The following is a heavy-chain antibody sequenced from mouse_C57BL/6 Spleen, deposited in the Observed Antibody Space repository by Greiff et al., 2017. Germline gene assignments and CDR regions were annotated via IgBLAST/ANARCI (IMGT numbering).Heavy chain of an antibody. J-gene: IGHJ1*03. CDR3: ARSPYYYGSSYGWYFDV. CDR2: IDPSDSET. V-gene: IGHV1-52*01. Sequence: QVQLKQPGAELVRPGSSVKLSCKASGYTFTSYWMHWVKQRPIQGLEWIGNIDPSDSETHYNQKFKDKATLTVDKSSSTAYMQLSSLTSEDSAVYYCARSPYYYGSSYGWYFDVWGTGTTVTVSS. D-gene: IGHD1-1*01. CDR1: GYTFTSYW.